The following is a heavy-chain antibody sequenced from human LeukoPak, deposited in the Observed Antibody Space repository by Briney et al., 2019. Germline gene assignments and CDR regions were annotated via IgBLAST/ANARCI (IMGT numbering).Heavy chain of an antibody. D-gene: IGHD5-18*01. J-gene: IGHJ4*02. CDR1: GFTFSNYW. V-gene: IGHV3-74*01. CDR3: AKDQGVYSYGPFDY. CDR2: INTDGTTT. Sequence: GGSLRLSCAASGFTFSNYWMHWVRQAPGKGLVWVSRINTDGTTTTYADSVKGPFTISRDNAKNTLYLQMNSLRAEDTALYYCAKDQGVYSYGPFDYWGQGTLVTVSS.